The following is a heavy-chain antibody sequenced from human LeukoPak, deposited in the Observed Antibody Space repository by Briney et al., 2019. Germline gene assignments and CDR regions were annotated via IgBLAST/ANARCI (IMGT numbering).Heavy chain of an antibody. D-gene: IGHD2-2*01. Sequence: ASVTVSCKASGYTFTGYYMHWVRQAPGQGLEWMGWINPNSGGTNYAQKFQGRVTMTRDTSISTAYMELSRLRSDDTAVYYCARSDIVVVPAAANWFDPWGQGTLVTVSS. V-gene: IGHV1-2*02. CDR3: ARSDIVVVPAAANWFDP. J-gene: IGHJ5*02. CDR2: INPNSGGT. CDR1: GYTFTGYY.